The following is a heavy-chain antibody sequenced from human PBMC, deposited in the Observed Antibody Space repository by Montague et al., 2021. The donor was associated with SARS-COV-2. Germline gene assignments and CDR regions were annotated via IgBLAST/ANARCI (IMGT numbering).Heavy chain of an antibody. J-gene: IGHJ6*02. D-gene: IGHD3-10*01. Sequence: SETLSLTCTVSISSSRYYWDWIRQPPGKAREWIGSMYYSGNTYYNPSLKSRVTISGDTSKNQFSLKLSSVNAADTAEYYCARGRWEHVRGVIDYYYAMDVWGQGTTVTVSS. CDR1: ISSSRYY. CDR3: ARGRWEHVRGVIDYYYAMDV. V-gene: IGHV4-39*07. CDR2: MYYSGNT.